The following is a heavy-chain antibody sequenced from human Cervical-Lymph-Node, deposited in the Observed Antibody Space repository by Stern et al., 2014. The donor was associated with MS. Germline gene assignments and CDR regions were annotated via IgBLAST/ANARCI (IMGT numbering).Heavy chain of an antibody. D-gene: IGHD6-13*01. CDR2: ISVFNGNT. CDR1: GYSFRSHG. J-gene: IGHJ4*02. V-gene: IGHV1-18*01. CDR3: AKGGTGGSWFGGAFDY. Sequence: VQLVQSGPEVKKPGASVKVSCKASGYSFRSHGISWVRQAPGQGLEWMGWISVFNGNTDYAQRFQGRTTMNIDTSTSTAYMELRSLGGDDTAVYYCAKGGTGGSWFGGAFDYWGQGTLVTVSA.